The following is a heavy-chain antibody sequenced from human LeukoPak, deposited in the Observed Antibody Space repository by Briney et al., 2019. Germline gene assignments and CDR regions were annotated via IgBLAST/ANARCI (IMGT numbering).Heavy chain of an antibody. CDR3: ANAPSLNHYLFHCSSTSCSGAFDI. V-gene: IGHV3-30*02. D-gene: IGHD2-2*01. CDR2: IRYDGSNK. Sequence: PGGSLRLSCAASGFTFSSYGMHWVRQAPGKGLEWVAFIRYDGSNKYYADSVKGRFTISRDNSKNTLYLQMNSLRAEDTAVYYCANAPSLNHYLFHCSSTSCSGAFDIWGQGTMVTVSS. J-gene: IGHJ3*02. CDR1: GFTFSSYG.